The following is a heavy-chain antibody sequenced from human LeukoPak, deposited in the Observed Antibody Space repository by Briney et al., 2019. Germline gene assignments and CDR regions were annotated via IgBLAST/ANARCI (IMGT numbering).Heavy chain of an antibody. CDR2: INPSGGST. Sequence: ASVKASCKASGYTFTRYYMHWVRQAPGQGLEWMGIINPSGGSTSYAQKFQGRVTMTRDTSTSTVYMELSSLRSEDTAVYYCARVLQMYSSSWYYFDYWGQGTLVTVSS. CDR1: GYTFTRYY. V-gene: IGHV1-46*01. D-gene: IGHD6-13*01. CDR3: ARVLQMYSSSWYYFDY. J-gene: IGHJ4*02.